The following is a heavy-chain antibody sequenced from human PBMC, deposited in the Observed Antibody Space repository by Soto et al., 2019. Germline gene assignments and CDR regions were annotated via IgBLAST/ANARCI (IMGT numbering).Heavy chain of an antibody. D-gene: IGHD2-15*01. V-gene: IGHV3-11*01. CDR3: ASPPPDIVVEVTPRERATDYCYYVDV. J-gene: IGHJ6*03. CDR1: GFRFSDYY. Sequence: QVQLVESGGGLVKPGGSLRLSCTASGFRFSDYYMSWIRQAPGKGLEWISYISSSGSTIYYADSVKGRFTISRNNAKNSLYMQMNSLRAEDTAVYYCASPPPDIVVEVTPRERATDYCYYVDVWGKGTTVTVSS. CDR2: ISSSGSTI.